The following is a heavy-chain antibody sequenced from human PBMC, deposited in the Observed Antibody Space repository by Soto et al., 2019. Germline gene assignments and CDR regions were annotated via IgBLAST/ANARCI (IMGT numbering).Heavy chain of an antibody. D-gene: IGHD1-26*01. CDR3: AHIRELRPFDY. CDR1: GFSLSTSGVG. J-gene: IGHJ4*02. Sequence: QITLKESGPTLVKPTQTLTLTCTFSGFSLSTSGVGVGWIRQPPGKALEWLALIYWDDDKRYSPSLKSRLTXTXXTSKNQVVLTMTNMDPVDTATYYCAHIRELRPFDYWGQGTLVTVSS. V-gene: IGHV2-5*02. CDR2: IYWDDDK.